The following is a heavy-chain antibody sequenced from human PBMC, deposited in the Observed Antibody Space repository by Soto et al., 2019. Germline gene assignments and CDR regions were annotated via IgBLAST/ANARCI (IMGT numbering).Heavy chain of an antibody. J-gene: IGHJ3*02. CDR3: ARGGIVVEGDAFDI. V-gene: IGHV3-7*01. Sequence: EVQLVESGGGLVQPGGSLRLSCAASGFTFSSYWMSWVRQAPGKGLELVANIKQDGSEKYYVDSVKGRFTISRDNAKNSLYLQMNSVRAEDTGGYYGARGGIVVEGDAFDIWGQGTMVTVSS. D-gene: IGHD2-15*01. CDR1: GFTFSSYW. CDR2: IKQDGSEK.